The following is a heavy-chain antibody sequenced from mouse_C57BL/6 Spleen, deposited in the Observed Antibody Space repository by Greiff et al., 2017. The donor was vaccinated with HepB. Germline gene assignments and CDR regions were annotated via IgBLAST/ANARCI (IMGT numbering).Heavy chain of an antibody. J-gene: IGHJ2*01. CDR2: IDPNSGGT. D-gene: IGHD2-4*01. Sequence: QVHVKQPGAELVKPGASVKLSCKASGYTFTSYWMHWVKQRPGRGLEWIGRIDPNSGGTKYNEKFKSKATLTVDKPSSTAYMQLSSLTSEDSAVYYCAREGSYYDYDTGCDYWGQGTTLTVSS. V-gene: IGHV1-72*01. CDR1: GYTFTSYW. CDR3: AREGSYYDYDTGCDY.